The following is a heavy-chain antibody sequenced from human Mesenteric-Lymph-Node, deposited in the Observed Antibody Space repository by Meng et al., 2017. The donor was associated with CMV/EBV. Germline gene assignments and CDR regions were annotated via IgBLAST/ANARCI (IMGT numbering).Heavy chain of an antibody. D-gene: IGHD3-9*01. Sequence: QGKFPQWGAGLLKPSGTLSVTCAVYGGSFSGYYWNWIRQSPEKGLEWIGEINHSGSTTYNPSFTSRIIISVDTSTNQISLNMSSVTAADTAVYYCARGSSYDILTGYFDYWGQGALVTVSS. CDR2: INHSGST. CDR1: GGSFSGYY. J-gene: IGHJ4*02. CDR3: ARGSSYDILTGYFDY. V-gene: IGHV4-34*01.